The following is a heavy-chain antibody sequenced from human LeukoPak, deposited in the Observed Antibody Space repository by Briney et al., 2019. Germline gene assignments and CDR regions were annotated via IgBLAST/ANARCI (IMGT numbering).Heavy chain of an antibody. V-gene: IGHV1-2*02. Sequence: ASVKVSCKASGYTLTDYYMFWVRQAPGQGLQWMGWINPDSGATNYGQKFQGRVTMTTDTSISTAYMEVSRLRSDDTAVYYCARPASVHTNWFDPWGQGTLVTVSS. CDR2: INPDSGAT. CDR3: ARPASVHTNWFDP. CDR1: GYTLTDYY. J-gene: IGHJ5*02.